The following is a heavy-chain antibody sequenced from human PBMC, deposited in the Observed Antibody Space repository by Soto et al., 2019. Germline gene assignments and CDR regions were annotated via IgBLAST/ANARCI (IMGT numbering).Heavy chain of an antibody. CDR2: ISGSGGNT. V-gene: IGHV3-23*01. Sequence: EVQLLGSGGGLVQPGGSLRLSCAASGFTFSSYAMSWVRQAPGKGLEWVSIISGSGGNTYYADSVKGRFTVSRDNSKNTLYLQMNSLRADDTAVYYCASRSSGCYFDYWGQGTLVTVSS. CDR3: ASRSSGCYFDY. J-gene: IGHJ4*02. D-gene: IGHD6-19*01. CDR1: GFTFSSYA.